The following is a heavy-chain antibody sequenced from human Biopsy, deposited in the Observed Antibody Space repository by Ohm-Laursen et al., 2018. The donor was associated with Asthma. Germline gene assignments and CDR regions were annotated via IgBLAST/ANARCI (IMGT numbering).Heavy chain of an antibody. J-gene: IGHJ3*02. CDR3: ARQSGQDYGDSSGFDT. CDR2: VSSDGHNK. D-gene: IGHD3-22*01. V-gene: IGHV3-30*03. Sequence: SLRLSCAASGFVFSQCGMHWVRQGPGKGLEWVALVSSDGHNKYYEDSVKGRFTISRDNSRKRLYLQINGLTVEDSAVYFCARQSGQDYGDSSGFDTWGQGTKVAVSS. CDR1: GFVFSQCG.